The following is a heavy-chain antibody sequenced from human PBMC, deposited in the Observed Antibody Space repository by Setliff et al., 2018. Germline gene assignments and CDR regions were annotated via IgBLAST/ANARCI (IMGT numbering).Heavy chain of an antibody. J-gene: IGHJ5*02. Sequence: GASVKVSCKASGYSLSNYVMNWVRQAPGQGLEWMGWINAANENTQYSKKFQGRLTITRDTSANTAYMELSSLRSEGTALYYCARYNWNTNWFDPWGQGTLVTVSS. CDR3: ARYNWNTNWFDP. D-gene: IGHD1-20*01. V-gene: IGHV1-3*01. CDR2: INAANENT. CDR1: GYSLSNYV.